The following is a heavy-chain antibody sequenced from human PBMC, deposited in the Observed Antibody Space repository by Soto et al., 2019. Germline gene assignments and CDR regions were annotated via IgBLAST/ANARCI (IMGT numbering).Heavy chain of an antibody. CDR1: GFTFRSYS. D-gene: IGHD3-22*01. V-gene: IGHV3-48*02. Sequence: PGGSLRLSCAASGFTFRSYSMNWVRQAPGKGLEWVSYISSSNRTINYADSVKGRFIISRDNAKNSLYLQMHSLRDEDTAVYYCTTDYDSSEWSLMDVWGQGTSVTVSS. CDR2: ISSSNRTI. CDR3: TTDYDSSEWSLMDV. J-gene: IGHJ6*02.